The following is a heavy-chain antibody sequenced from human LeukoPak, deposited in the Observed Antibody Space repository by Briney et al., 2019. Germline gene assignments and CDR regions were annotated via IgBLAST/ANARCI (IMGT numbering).Heavy chain of an antibody. CDR1: GGSFSGYY. CDR3: ARHREYSSSQGWFDP. CDR2: INHSGST. J-gene: IGHJ5*02. Sequence: SETLSLTCAVYGGSFSGYYWSWIRQPPGKGLEWIGEINHSGSTNYNPSLKSRVTISVDTSKNQFSLKLSSVTAADTAVYYCARHREYSSSQGWFDPWGQGTLVTVSS. V-gene: IGHV4-34*01. D-gene: IGHD6-6*01.